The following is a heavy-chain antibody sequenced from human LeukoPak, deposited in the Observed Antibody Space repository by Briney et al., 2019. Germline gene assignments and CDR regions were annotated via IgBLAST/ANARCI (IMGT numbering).Heavy chain of an antibody. CDR3: AREGSYGSAFDY. CDR1: GGSISSGGYY. Sequence: PSETLSLTCTVSGGSISSGGYYWSWIRQHPGKGLEWIGYIYYSGSTYYNPSLKSRVTISVDTSKNQFSLKLSSVTAADTAVYCCAREGSYGSAFDYWGQGTLVTVSS. CDR2: IYYSGST. V-gene: IGHV4-31*03. J-gene: IGHJ4*02. D-gene: IGHD3-10*01.